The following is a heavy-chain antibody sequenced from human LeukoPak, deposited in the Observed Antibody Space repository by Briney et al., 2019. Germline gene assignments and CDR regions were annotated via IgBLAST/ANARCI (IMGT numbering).Heavy chain of an antibody. CDR1: GDSVTSDNFY. CDR3: ARLSSLANIAARGRTWLDP. J-gene: IGHJ5*02. Sequence: SETLSLTCNVSGDSVTSDNFYWAWIRQPPGKGPEWIGTVYRSGSAYHNPSLKSRVTISVDTSKNQFSLKLSSVTAADTAVYYCARLSSLANIAARGRTWLDPWGQGSLVTVSS. D-gene: IGHD6-6*01. V-gene: IGHV4-39*07. CDR2: VYRSGSA.